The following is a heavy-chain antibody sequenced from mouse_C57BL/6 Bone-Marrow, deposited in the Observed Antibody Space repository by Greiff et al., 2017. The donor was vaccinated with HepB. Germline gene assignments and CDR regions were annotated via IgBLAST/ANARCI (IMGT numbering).Heavy chain of an antibody. CDR2: IYPGSGST. D-gene: IGHD2-3*01. CDR1: GYTFTSYW. V-gene: IGHV1-55*01. Sequence: QVQLQQPGAELVKPGASVKMSCKASGYTFTSYWITWVKQRPGQGLEWIGDIYPGSGSTNYNEKFKSKATLTVDKPSSTAYMQLSSLTSEDSAVYYCARGYDPFAYWGQGTLVTVSA. CDR3: ARGYDPFAY. J-gene: IGHJ3*01.